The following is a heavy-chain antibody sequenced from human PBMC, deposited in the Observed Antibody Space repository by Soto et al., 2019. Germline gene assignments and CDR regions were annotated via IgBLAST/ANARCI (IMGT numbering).Heavy chain of an antibody. D-gene: IGHD2-21*01. CDR3: GRQRSNNSRRLSWFDP. CDR2: IHYSGAT. J-gene: IGHJ5*02. V-gene: IGHV4-39*01. CDR1: DGSISSSSYS. Sequence: QLQLQESGPGLVKPSETLSLTCTVSDGSISSSSYSWGWIRQPPGKGLEWIGSIHYSGATYYNVSLKSRVTVSVDTSKNQLSLKLNSVTAADTGVYYCGRQRSNNSRRLSWFDPWGQGTLVSVSS.